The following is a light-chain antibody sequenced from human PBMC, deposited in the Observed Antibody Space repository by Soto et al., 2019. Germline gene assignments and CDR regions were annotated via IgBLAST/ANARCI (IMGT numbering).Light chain of an antibody. CDR2: QVN. Sequence: QSVLTQPASVSGSPGQSITISCTGTSSVIGVYNFVSWYQQHPGKAPKLMIFQVNNRPSGISNRFSGSKSGNTASLTISGLQAEDEADYYCSSYTSSGPYVFGTGTKVTVL. CDR3: SSYTSSGPYV. CDR1: SSVIGVYNF. J-gene: IGLJ1*01. V-gene: IGLV2-14*01.